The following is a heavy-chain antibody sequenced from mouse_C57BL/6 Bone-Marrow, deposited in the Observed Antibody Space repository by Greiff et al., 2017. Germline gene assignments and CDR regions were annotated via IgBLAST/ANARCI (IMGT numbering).Heavy chain of an antibody. CDR2: IDPENGDT. J-gene: IGHJ2*01. CDR1: GFNIKDDY. Sequence: EVQLQQPGAELVKPGASVKLSCTASGFNIKDDYMHWVKQRPEQGLEWIGWIDPENGDTEYASKFQGKATITADTSSNTAYLQLSSLTSEDTAVYYCTSLTGPLDYWGQGTTLTVSS. V-gene: IGHV14-4*01. D-gene: IGHD4-1*01. CDR3: TSLTGPLDY.